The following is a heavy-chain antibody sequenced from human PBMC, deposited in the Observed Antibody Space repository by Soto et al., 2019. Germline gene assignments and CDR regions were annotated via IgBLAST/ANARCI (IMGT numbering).Heavy chain of an antibody. J-gene: IGHJ3*02. CDR1: GFTFSDHY. CDR3: ARGIAVAPGAFDI. D-gene: IGHD6-19*01. V-gene: IGHV3-72*01. CDR2: SRNKANSYTT. Sequence: EVQVVESGGGLVQPGGSLRLSCAASGFTFSDHYMDWVRQAPGKGLEWVARSRNKANSYTTEYAAPVKGRVTIPRDDSKNSLYLQMNSLKTEDTAVYYCARGIAVAPGAFDIWSQGTMVTVSS.